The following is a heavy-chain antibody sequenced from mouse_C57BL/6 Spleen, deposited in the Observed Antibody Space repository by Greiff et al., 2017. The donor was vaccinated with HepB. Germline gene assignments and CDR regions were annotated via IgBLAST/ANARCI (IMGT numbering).Heavy chain of an antibody. V-gene: IGHV1-55*01. CDR2: IYPGSGST. D-gene: IGHD2-10*02. Sequence: VQLQQPGAELVKPGASVKMSCKASGYTFTSYWITWVKQRPGQGLEWIGDIYPGSGSTNYNEKFKSKATLTVDTSSSTAYMQLSSLTSEDSAVYDCARRDLVERDYFDYWGQGTTLTVSS. CDR3: ARRDLVERDYFDY. CDR1: GYTFTSYW. J-gene: IGHJ2*01.